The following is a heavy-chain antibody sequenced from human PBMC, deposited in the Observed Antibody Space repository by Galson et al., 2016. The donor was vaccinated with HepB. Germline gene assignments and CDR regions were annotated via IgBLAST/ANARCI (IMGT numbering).Heavy chain of an antibody. V-gene: IGHV1-69*06. CDR3: AREGGINWFDP. CDR2: IIPIFETT. CDR1: GGHLNSYS. J-gene: IGHJ5*02. D-gene: IGHD2-15*01. Sequence: SCKASGGHLNSYSISWVRQAPGQGLEWMGGIIPIFETTNYAQKFQGRVTFTADKSTGTVYMELGSLTSEDTAIYYCAREGGINWFDPWGQGTLVIVSS.